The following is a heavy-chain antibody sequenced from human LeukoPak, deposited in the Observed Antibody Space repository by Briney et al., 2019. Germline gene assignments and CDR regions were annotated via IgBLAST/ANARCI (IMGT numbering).Heavy chain of an antibody. CDR2: ISYDGSNK. CDR3: ARGTSAPAAIRPDY. V-gene: IGHV3-30*04. Sequence: GRSLRLSCAASGFTFSSYAMHWVRQAPGKGLEWVAVISYDGSNKYYADSVKGRFTISRDNSKNTLYLQMNSLRAEDTAVYYCARGTSAPAAIRPDYWGQGTLVTVSS. D-gene: IGHD2-2*01. J-gene: IGHJ4*02. CDR1: GFTFSSYA.